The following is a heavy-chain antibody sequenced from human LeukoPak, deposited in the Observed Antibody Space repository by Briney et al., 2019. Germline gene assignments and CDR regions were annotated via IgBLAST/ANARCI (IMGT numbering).Heavy chain of an antibody. D-gene: IGHD3-22*01. J-gene: IGHJ4*02. CDR1: GFTFRDYY. Sequence: PGGSLRLSRAASGFTFRDYYMDWVRQAPGKGLEWVGRIRNKANGYTTENAASVKGRFTISRDDSKSSLYLQMNSLKSEDTAVYYCTRSHSSGYGPVDYWGQGTLVTVSS. V-gene: IGHV3-72*01. CDR2: IRNKANGYTT. CDR3: TRSHSSGYGPVDY.